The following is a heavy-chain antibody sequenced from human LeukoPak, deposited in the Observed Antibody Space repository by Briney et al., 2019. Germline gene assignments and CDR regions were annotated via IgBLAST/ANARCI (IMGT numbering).Heavy chain of an antibody. CDR3: ARGMIERFTVTTLGVGYFDY. Sequence: GASVKVSCKASGYTFTSYGISWVRQAPGQGLEWMGWNSAYNGNTNYAQKLQGRVTMTTDTSTSTAYMELRSLRSDDTAVYYCARGMIERFTVTTLGVGYFDYWGQGTLVTVSS. CDR2: NSAYNGNT. CDR1: GYTFTSYG. D-gene: IGHD4-17*01. J-gene: IGHJ4*02. V-gene: IGHV1-18*01.